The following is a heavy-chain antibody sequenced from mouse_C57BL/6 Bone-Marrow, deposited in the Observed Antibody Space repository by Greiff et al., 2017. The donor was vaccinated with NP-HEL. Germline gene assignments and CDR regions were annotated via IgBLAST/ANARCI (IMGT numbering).Heavy chain of an antibody. J-gene: IGHJ2*01. CDR3: ARSISNLGY. Sequence: QVHVKQSGAELARPGASVKMSCKASGYTFTSYTMHWVKQRPGQGLEWIGYINPSSGYTKYNQKFKDKATLTADKSSSTAYMQLSSLTSEDSAVYYCARSISNLGYWGQGTTLTVSS. CDR2: INPSSGYT. CDR1: GYTFTSYT. V-gene: IGHV1-4*01.